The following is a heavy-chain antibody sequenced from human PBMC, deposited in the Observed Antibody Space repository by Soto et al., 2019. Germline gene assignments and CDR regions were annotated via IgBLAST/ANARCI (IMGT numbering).Heavy chain of an antibody. V-gene: IGHV3-48*03. CDR3: AREVDIVASFYYYGMDV. J-gene: IGHJ6*02. CDR2: ISSSGSTI. D-gene: IGHD5-12*01. CDR1: GFIFSDYD. Sequence: GGSLRLSCAAAGFIFSDYDMNWVRQAPGKGLEWVSYISSSGSTIDYADSVKGRFTISRDNTKNSLYLQMNSLRAEDTAVYYCAREVDIVASFYYYGMDVWGQGTTVTVSS.